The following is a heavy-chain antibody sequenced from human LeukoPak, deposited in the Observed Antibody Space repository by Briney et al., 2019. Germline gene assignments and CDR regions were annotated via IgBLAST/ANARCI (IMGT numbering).Heavy chain of an antibody. Sequence: SVKLSCKASGYTFTYYYIHWVRQAPGQGLEWMGRIIPILGIANYAQKFQGRVTITADKSTSTAYMELSSLRSEDTAVYYCARVAMTTVTTSYYYGMDVWGQGPRSPSP. V-gene: IGHV1-69*04. CDR3: ARVAMTTVTTSYYYGMDV. D-gene: IGHD4-17*01. J-gene: IGHJ6*02. CDR1: GYTFTYYY. CDR2: IIPILGIA.